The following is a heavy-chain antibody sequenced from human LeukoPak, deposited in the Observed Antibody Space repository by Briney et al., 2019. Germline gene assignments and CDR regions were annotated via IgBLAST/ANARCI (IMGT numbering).Heavy chain of an antibody. Sequence: GGSLRLSCAASGFTFSSYAMSWVRQAPGKGLEWVSAISGSGGSTYYADSVKGRFTISRDNSKNTLNLQMNSLRAEDTAVYYCAKEGDIVLMVYAPVDFDYWGQGTLVTVSS. J-gene: IGHJ4*02. D-gene: IGHD2-8*01. CDR1: GFTFSSYA. V-gene: IGHV3-23*01. CDR3: AKEGDIVLMVYAPVDFDY. CDR2: ISGSGGST.